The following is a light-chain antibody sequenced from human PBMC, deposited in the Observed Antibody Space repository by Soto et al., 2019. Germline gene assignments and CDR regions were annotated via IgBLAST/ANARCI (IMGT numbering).Light chain of an antibody. J-gene: IGKJ4*01. Sequence: DIQMTQSPSSLSASVGDRVTTTCRASQGIRNYLAWYQQKPGKVPKLLVYGTSTLQSGVPSRFSGSGSGTDFTLTISSLQPEDVATYFCQKYDSAPLTFGGGTEVEIK. V-gene: IGKV1-27*01. CDR1: QGIRNY. CDR3: QKYDSAPLT. CDR2: GTS.